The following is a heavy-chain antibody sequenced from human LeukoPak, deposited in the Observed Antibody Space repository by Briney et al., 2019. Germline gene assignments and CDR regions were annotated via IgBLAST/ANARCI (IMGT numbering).Heavy chain of an antibody. V-gene: IGHV3-23*01. CDR1: GFTFTSYA. CDR2: ISSSGEST. D-gene: IGHD6-13*01. Sequence: GGSLRLSCATSGFTFTSYAMGWVRQAPGKGLEWVSTISSSGESTYYAYSVKGRFTISRANSKNTLYLQMSSLRAEDTAVYYCAKGGSSWSRFDYWGQGTLVTVSS. J-gene: IGHJ4*02. CDR3: AKGGSSWSRFDY.